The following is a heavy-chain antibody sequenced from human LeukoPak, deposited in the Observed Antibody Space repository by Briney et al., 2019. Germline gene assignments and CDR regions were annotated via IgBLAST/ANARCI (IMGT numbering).Heavy chain of an antibody. CDR3: ARRRPWGNWNDPAGFDP. V-gene: IGHV4-61*01. CDR2: IYYREST. J-gene: IGHJ5*02. D-gene: IGHD1-1*01. Sequence: SETLSLTCTVSGGSVSRGSYYWSWIRQPPGKGLEWIGYIYYRESTNYNPSLKSRVTISVDTSKNQFSLKLSSVTAADTAVYYCARRRPWGNWNDPAGFDPWGQGTLVTVSS. CDR1: GGSVSRGSYY.